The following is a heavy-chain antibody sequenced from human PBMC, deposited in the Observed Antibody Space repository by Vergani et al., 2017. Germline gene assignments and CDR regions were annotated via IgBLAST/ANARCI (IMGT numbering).Heavy chain of an antibody. D-gene: IGHD3-10*01. V-gene: IGHV3-21*01. CDR3: ARDHLQSSGSYGEFDY. CDR2: ISSSSSYI. J-gene: IGHJ4*02. Sequence: EVQLVESGGGLVKPGGSLRLSCAASGFTFSSYSMNWVRQAPGKGLEWVSSISSSSSYIYYADSVKGRFTISRDNAKNSLYLQMNSLRAEDTAVYYCARDHLQSSGSYGEFDYWGQGTLVTVSS. CDR1: GFTFSSYS.